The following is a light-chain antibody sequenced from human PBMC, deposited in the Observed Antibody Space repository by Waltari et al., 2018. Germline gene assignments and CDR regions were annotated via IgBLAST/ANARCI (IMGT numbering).Light chain of an antibody. CDR1: QRISNW. J-gene: IGKJ4*01. CDR3: QQVNSFPAT. Sequence: DIQMTQSPSSVSAFVGDRVTITCRASQRISNWVAWYQQKPGKAPKLLTHGASDLHRGVPSRFSGRGAGTDFTLTISSLQAEDFATYYCQQVNSFPATFGGGTTVEIK. CDR2: GAS. V-gene: IGKV1-12*01.